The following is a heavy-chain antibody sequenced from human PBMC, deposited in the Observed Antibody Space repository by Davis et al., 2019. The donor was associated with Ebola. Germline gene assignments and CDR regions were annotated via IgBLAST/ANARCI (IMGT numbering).Heavy chain of an antibody. Sequence: PGGSLRLSCAASGFTFTAAWMNWVRQAPGKGLEWVAYIDSGGSGIYYADSVKGRFTISRDNAKNSLHLQMDSLRAEDTAVYYCAREAAHCGGDCHDYWGQGTLVTVSS. J-gene: IGHJ4*02. D-gene: IGHD2-21*01. CDR2: IDSGGSGI. V-gene: IGHV3-48*04. CDR1: GFTFTAAW. CDR3: AREAAHCGGDCHDY.